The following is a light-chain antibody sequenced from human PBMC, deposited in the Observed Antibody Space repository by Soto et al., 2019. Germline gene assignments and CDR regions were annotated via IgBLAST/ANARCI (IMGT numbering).Light chain of an antibody. CDR3: QQEGSLPT. V-gene: IGKV3-20*01. CDR2: AAS. J-gene: IGKJ2*01. CDR1: QSISSSY. Sequence: ESVLTQSPGTLSLSPGERATLSCRASQSISSSYLVWYQQKPGQAPRLLIYAASSRATGIPDRFRGSGSGTDFPFTISRLEAEDFAVYYCQQEGSLPTFGQGNKVEIK.